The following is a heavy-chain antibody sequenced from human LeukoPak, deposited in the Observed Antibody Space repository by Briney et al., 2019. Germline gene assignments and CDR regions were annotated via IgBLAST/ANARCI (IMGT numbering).Heavy chain of an antibody. CDR1: GGSFSGYY. Sequence: SETLSLTCAVFGGSFSGYYWSWIHQPPGKGLEWIGETSHRGSTNYDPSLKSRVTISVDTSKNQFSLKLSSVTAADTAVYYCAGGGNGWYFDLWGRGTLVTVSS. CDR3: AGGGNGWYFDL. J-gene: IGHJ2*01. V-gene: IGHV4-34*01. CDR2: TSHRGST. D-gene: IGHD1-14*01.